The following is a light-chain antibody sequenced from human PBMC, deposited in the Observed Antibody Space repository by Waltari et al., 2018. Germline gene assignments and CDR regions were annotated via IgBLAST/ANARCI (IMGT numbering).Light chain of an antibody. J-gene: IGKJ1*01. CDR2: GAS. CDR3: QQYDNWLGT. V-gene: IGKV3-15*01. CDR1: QSIRSN. Sequence: EIVMTQSPATLSVFPGERAPLSCRATQSIRSNLAWYQLKPGQAPRLLIYGASARATGIPARFSGRGSGTQFTLSISSLQSEDFAVYFCQQYDNWLGTFDQGTKVEIK.